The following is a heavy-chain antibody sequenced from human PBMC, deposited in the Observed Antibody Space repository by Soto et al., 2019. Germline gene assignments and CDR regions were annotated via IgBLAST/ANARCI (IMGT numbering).Heavy chain of an antibody. CDR3: ARSAGSGTYHDF. CDR1: GCSISHYY. Sequence: SETLSLTYTVSGCSISHYYWSWIRQPPGKGLEWVGFIYYTGSTNYNPSLKSRVTISVDTSKNQFSLKLNSVTAADTAVYYCARSAGSGTYHDFWGQGTLVTVSS. CDR2: IYYTGST. D-gene: IGHD3-10*01. J-gene: IGHJ4*02. V-gene: IGHV4-59*01.